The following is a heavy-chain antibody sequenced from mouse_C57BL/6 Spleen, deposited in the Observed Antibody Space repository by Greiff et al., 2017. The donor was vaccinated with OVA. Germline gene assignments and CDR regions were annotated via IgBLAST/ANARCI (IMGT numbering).Heavy chain of an antibody. CDR2: IDPANGNT. Sequence: EVQLQQSVAELVRPGASVKLSCTASGFTITNTYMHWVQQRPEQGLEWIGRIDPANGNTTYAPQFQGKATITADTSSNTAYLQLSSLASEDTAIYYCARCLRAAMDYWGQGTSVTVSS. CDR1: GFTITNTY. CDR3: ARCLRAAMDY. V-gene: IGHV14-3*01. J-gene: IGHJ4*01. D-gene: IGHD1-1*01.